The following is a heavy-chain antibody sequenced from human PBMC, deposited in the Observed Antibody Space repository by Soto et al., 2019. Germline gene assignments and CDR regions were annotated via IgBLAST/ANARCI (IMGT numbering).Heavy chain of an antibody. CDR1: GGSISSSSYY. CDR2: IFHTGRT. J-gene: IGHJ4*02. D-gene: IGHD1-26*01. CDR3: ARRRIVVTTNFDY. Sequence: QLQLRESGPGLVKPSETLSLTCNVSGGSISSSSYYWGWIRQPPGKGLEWIGHIFHTGRTYYNPSLKSRGTISVDTSKNQFSRKRSSVPATDSAVYYRARRRIVVTTNFDYWGQGTLVTVSS. V-gene: IGHV4-39*01.